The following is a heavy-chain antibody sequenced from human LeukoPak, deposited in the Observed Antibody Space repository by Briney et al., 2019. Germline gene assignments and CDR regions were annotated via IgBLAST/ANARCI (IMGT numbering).Heavy chain of an antibody. D-gene: IGHD6-19*01. CDR3: ARESAGGPDY. J-gene: IGHJ4*02. V-gene: IGHV3-7*05. CDR1: GFTLSSHW. CDR2: IKQDGSEQ. Sequence: PGGSLRLSCAASGFTLSSHWMSWVRQASGKGLEWVANIKQDGSEQYYADSVRGRFTISRDNAKNSLYLQMNSLTAEDTAIYYCARESAGGPDYWGQGTLVTVSS.